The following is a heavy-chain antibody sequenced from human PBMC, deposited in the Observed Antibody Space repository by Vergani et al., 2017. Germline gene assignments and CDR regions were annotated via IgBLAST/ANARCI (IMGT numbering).Heavy chain of an antibody. D-gene: IGHD3-22*01. Sequence: EVQLLESGGGLVQPGGSLRLSCAASGFTFSSYAMSWVRQAPGKGLEWVSAISGSGGSTYYADSVMGRFTISRDNSKNTLYLQMNSLRAEDTAVYYCAKAPYDSSGYFLFGYWGQGTLVTVSS. V-gene: IGHV3-23*01. CDR2: ISGSGGST. CDR3: AKAPYDSSGYFLFGY. CDR1: GFTFSSYA. J-gene: IGHJ4*02.